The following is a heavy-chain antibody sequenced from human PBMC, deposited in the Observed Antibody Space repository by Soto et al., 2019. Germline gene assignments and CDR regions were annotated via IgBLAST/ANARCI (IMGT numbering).Heavy chain of an antibody. CDR3: ARGGLGGLAQH. Sequence: SETLSLTCTVSGGSISSYYWSWIRQPPGKGLEWIGYIYYSVSTNYNPSLKSRVTISVDTYKNQFSLKLSSVTAADTAVYYCARGGLGGLAQHWGQGTLVTVSS. D-gene: IGHD2-15*01. CDR1: GGSISSYY. CDR2: IYYSVST. J-gene: IGHJ1*01. V-gene: IGHV4-59*01.